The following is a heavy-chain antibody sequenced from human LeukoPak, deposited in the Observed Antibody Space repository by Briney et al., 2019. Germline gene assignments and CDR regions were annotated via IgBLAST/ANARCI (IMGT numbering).Heavy chain of an antibody. CDR1: GFTFSSYG. CDR2: IWYDGSNK. CDR3: ARDVWPYSSGWYDAFDI. Sequence: GGSLRLSCAASGFTFSSYGMHWVRQAPGEGLEWVAVIWYDGSNKYYADSVKGRFTISRDNSKNTLYLQMNSLRAEDTAVYYCARDVWPYSSGWYDAFDIWGQGTMVTVSS. V-gene: IGHV3-33*01. J-gene: IGHJ3*02. D-gene: IGHD6-19*01.